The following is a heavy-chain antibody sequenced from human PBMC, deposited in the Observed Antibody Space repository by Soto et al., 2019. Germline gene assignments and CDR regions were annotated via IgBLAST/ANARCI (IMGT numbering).Heavy chain of an antibody. CDR2: INAGNGNT. Sequence: ASVKVSCKASGYTFTSCAMHWVRRAPGQRLEWMGWINAGNGNTKYSQKFQGRVTITRDTSASTAYMELSSLRSEDTAVYYCARDRALVPAAIPWFDPWGQGTLVTVSS. CDR1: GYTFTSCA. J-gene: IGHJ5*02. CDR3: ARDRALVPAAIPWFDP. V-gene: IGHV1-3*01. D-gene: IGHD2-2*01.